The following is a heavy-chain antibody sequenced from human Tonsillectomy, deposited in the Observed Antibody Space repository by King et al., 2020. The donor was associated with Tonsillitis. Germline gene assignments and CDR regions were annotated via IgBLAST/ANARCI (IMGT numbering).Heavy chain of an antibody. Sequence: VQLQESGLGLVKPSETLSLTCAVSGYSISSGYYWGWIRQPPGKGLEWIGSIYHSGSTYYNPSLKSRVTISVDTSKNQFSLKLNSVTAADTAVYYCARSPDEEQQPPLDAFDIWGQGTMVTVSS. CDR2: IYHSGST. D-gene: IGHD6-13*01. J-gene: IGHJ3*02. CDR3: ARSPDEEQQPPLDAFDI. V-gene: IGHV4-38-2*01. CDR1: GYSISSGYY.